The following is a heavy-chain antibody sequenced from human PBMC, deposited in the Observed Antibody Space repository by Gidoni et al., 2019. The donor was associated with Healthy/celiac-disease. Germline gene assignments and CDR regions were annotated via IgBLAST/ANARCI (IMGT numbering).Heavy chain of an antibody. J-gene: IGHJ3*02. V-gene: IGHV3-30*18. CDR2: ISYDGSNK. CDR1: GFTFSSYG. CDR3: AKPNIVATPTGYSSSWYRGVMGNDAFDI. D-gene: IGHD6-13*01. Sequence: QVQLVESGGGGVQPGRARRLSCAASGFTFSSYGRHWVRQAPGRGREWVAVISYDGSNKYYADSVKGRFTISRDNSKNTLYLQMNSLRAEDTAVYYCAKPNIVATPTGYSSSWYRGVMGNDAFDIWGQGTMVTVSS.